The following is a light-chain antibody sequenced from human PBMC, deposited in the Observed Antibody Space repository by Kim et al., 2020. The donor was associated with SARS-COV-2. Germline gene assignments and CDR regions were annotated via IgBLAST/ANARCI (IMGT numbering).Light chain of an antibody. J-gene: IGLJ2*01. V-gene: IGLV3-21*04. CDR1: SLVAKT. CDR2: YDS. CDR3: QVWDSDTNHVV. Sequence: APGKTAPISCGGHSLVAKTVHWYQHKPGQAPVLVIEYDSGRPSGIPERFSASTSGNTATLTVSRVEAEDEADYYCQVWDSDTNHVVFGGGTQLTVL.